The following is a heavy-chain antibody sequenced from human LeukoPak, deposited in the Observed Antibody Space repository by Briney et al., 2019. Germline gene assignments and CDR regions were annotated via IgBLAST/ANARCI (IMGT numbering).Heavy chain of an antibody. CDR2: ISSSGSTI. J-gene: IGHJ5*02. V-gene: IGHV3-48*03. CDR3: ARTTYYYDSSGYSYDINWFDP. CDR1: GFTFSSYE. Sequence: GGSLRLSCAASGFTFSSYEMNWVRQAPGKGLEWVSYISSSGSTIYYADSVKGRFTISRDNAKNSLYLQMNSLRAEDTAVYYCARTTYYYDSSGYSYDINWFDPWGQGTLVTVPS. D-gene: IGHD3-22*01.